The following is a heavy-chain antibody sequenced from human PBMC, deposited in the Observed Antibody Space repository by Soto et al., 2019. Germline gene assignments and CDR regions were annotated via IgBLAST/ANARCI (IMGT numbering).Heavy chain of an antibody. CDR1: GFSFDTYG. V-gene: IGHV3-30*18. J-gene: IGHJ4*02. Sequence: QVQLVESGGGVVHPGKSLRLSCAASGFSFDTYGMHWVRQAPGKGLEWVAVISSHGSNKYYADSVKGRFTISRDDSKNTVFLQMNSLRTEDTALYYCAKDPGWRYSLGWAFDYWGQGTLVTVSA. CDR3: AKDPGWRYSLGWAFDY. D-gene: IGHD5-18*01. CDR2: ISSHGSNK.